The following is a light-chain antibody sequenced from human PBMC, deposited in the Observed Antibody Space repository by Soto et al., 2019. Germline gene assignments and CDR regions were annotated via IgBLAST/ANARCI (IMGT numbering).Light chain of an antibody. V-gene: IGKV1-39*01. CDR3: QQNYIAPPT. Sequence: DIQMAQPPSSLSASKGDRVTITCRASQTIATYLNWYQQKPGEAPRLLIHAASSLQSGVPSRFSGSGSGTDFTLIITSLQPEDLATYYCQQNYIAPPTFGGGTKVYIK. J-gene: IGKJ4*01. CDR2: AAS. CDR1: QTIATY.